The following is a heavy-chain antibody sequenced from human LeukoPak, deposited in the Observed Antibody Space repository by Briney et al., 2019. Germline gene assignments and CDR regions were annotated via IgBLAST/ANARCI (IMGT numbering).Heavy chain of an antibody. D-gene: IGHD6-19*01. CDR2: IYYSGST. CDR3: ARQSSGWPYYYYGMDV. Sequence: SETLSLTCTVSGGSISSYYWSWIRQPPGKGLEWIGDIYYSGSTNYNPSLKSRVTISVDTSKNQFSLKLSSVTAADTAVYYCARQSSGWPYYYYGMDVWGQGTTVTVSS. J-gene: IGHJ6*02. CDR1: GGSISSYY. V-gene: IGHV4-59*08.